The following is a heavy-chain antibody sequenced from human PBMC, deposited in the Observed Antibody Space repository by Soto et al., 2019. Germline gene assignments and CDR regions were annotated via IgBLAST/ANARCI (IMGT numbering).Heavy chain of an antibody. J-gene: IGHJ1*01. V-gene: IGHV1-69*12. CDR3: ARVHGAYYDFWSGPLQH. D-gene: IGHD3-3*01. Sequence: QVQLVQSGAEVKKPGSSVKVSCKASGGTFSSYAISWVRQAPGQGLEWMGGIIPIFGTTNYAQKFQGRVTITADESTSTAYMALRSLRSEDTAVYYCARVHGAYYDFWSGPLQHWGQGTLVTVSS. CDR2: IIPIFGTT. CDR1: GGTFSSYA.